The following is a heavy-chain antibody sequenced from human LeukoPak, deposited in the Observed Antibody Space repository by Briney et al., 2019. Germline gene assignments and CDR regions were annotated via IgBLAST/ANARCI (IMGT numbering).Heavy chain of an antibody. D-gene: IGHD6-19*01. CDR3: TADTPSSSSQAFDH. CDR1: GFIFSDVW. Sequence: GGSLRLSCAAPGFIFSDVWMNWVRQAPGKGLEWVGRIKRKSDGETSAYAAPVKGRFTISRDDSKNTLFLQMNSLKTEDTAMYYCTADTPSSSSQAFDHWGQGTLVTVSS. V-gene: IGHV3-15*07. CDR2: IKRKSDGETS. J-gene: IGHJ4*02.